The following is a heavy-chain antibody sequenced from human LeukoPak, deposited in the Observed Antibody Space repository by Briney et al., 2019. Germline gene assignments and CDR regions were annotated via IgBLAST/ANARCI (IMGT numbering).Heavy chain of an antibody. CDR3: ATSSGFYYGAFDY. CDR2: IYTSGST. J-gene: IGHJ4*02. D-gene: IGHD3-22*01. V-gene: IGHV4-4*09. CDR1: GGSISSYY. Sequence: SETLSLTCTVSGGSISSYYWSWIRQPPGKGLEWIGYIYTSGSTNYNPSLKSRVTISVDTSKNQFSLKLSSVTAADTAVYYCATSSGFYYGAFDYWGQGTLVTVSS.